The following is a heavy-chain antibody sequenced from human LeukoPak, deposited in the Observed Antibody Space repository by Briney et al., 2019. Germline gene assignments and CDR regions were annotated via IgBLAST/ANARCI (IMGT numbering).Heavy chain of an antibody. CDR1: VYTFIGCY. D-gene: IGHD1-26*01. V-gene: IGHV1-2*06. Sequence: ASVKVSCKASVYTFIGCYMHWVRQAPGQGLEWMGRINPNSGGTNYAQKFQGRVTMTRDTSISTAYMELSRLRSDDTAVYYCARASVGATTDFDYWGQGTLVTVSS. CDR3: ARASVGATTDFDY. J-gene: IGHJ4*02. CDR2: INPNSGGT.